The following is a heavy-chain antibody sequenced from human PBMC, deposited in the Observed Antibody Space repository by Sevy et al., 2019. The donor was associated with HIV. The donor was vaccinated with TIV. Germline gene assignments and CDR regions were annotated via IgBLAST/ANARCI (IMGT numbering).Heavy chain of an antibody. CDR2: IYYSGST. J-gene: IGHJ4*02. D-gene: IGHD2-2*02. Sequence: SETLSLTCTVSGGSISSSSYYWGWIRQPPGKGLEWIGSIYYSGSTYYNPSLKSRVTISVDTSKNQFSLKLSSVTAADTAVYYRARRVGYCSSTSCYSYFDYWGQGTLVTVSS. CDR3: ARRVGYCSSTSCYSYFDY. CDR1: GGSISSSSYY. V-gene: IGHV4-39*01.